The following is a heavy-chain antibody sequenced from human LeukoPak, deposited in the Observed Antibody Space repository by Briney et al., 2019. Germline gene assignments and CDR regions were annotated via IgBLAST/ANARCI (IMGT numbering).Heavy chain of an antibody. V-gene: IGHV1-46*01. Sequence: ASVKVSCKASGYTFTSYYMHWVRQAPGQGLEWMGIINPSGGSTSYAQKFQGRVTMTRDTSTSTVYMELSSLRSEDTAVYYCARVVGSSGWPGNNWFDPWGQGTQVTVSS. CDR3: ARVVGSSGWPGNNWFDP. CDR2: INPSGGST. D-gene: IGHD6-19*01. CDR1: GYTFTSYY. J-gene: IGHJ5*02.